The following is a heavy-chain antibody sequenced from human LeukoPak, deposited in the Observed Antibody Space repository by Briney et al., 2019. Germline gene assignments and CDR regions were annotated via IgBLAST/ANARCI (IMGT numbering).Heavy chain of an antibody. V-gene: IGHV3-23*01. CDR2: ISGSGGST. Sequence: GGSLRLSCAASGFTFSSYAMSWVRQAPGKGLEWVSAISGSGGSTYYADSVKGRFTISRDNSKNTLYLQMNSLRAEDTAVYYCAKGGGEDSSGYYYFDYWGQGTLVTVS. CDR3: AKGGGEDSSGYYYFDY. D-gene: IGHD3-22*01. J-gene: IGHJ4*02. CDR1: GFTFSSYA.